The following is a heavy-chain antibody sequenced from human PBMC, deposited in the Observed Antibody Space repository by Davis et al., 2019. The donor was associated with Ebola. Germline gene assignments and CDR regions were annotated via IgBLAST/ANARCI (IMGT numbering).Heavy chain of an antibody. D-gene: IGHD5-18*01. J-gene: IGHJ6*02. CDR3: ARDSTAMVTWDHYGMDV. V-gene: IGHV3-53*04. CDR1: GFTVSSNY. Sequence: GESLKISCAASGFTVSSNYMSWVRQAPGKGLEWVSVIYSGGSTYYADSVKGRFTISRHNSKNTLYLQMNSLRAEDTAVYYCARDSTAMVTWDHYGMDVWAKGPRSPSP. CDR2: IYSGGST.